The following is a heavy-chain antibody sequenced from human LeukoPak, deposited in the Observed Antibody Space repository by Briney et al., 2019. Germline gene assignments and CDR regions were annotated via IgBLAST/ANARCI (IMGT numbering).Heavy chain of an antibody. Sequence: SQTLSLTCTVSGGSTSSGSYYWSWIRQPAGKGLEWIGRIYTSGGTDYNPSLKSRVTISLDTSNNQFSLKLTSVTAADTAMYYCARSGGYYGRDAFDIWGQGTMVTVSS. CDR3: ARSGGYYGRDAFDI. J-gene: IGHJ3*02. CDR1: GGSTSSGSYY. D-gene: IGHD1-26*01. CDR2: IYTSGGT. V-gene: IGHV4-61*02.